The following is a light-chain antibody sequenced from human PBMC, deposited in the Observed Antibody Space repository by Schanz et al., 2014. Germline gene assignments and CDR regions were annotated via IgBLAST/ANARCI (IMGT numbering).Light chain of an antibody. CDR1: SSDVGGYNY. J-gene: IGLJ3*02. V-gene: IGLV2-8*01. CDR2: DVT. CDR3: GSYAGNINWV. Sequence: QSALTQPASVSGSPGQWITISCTGTSSDVGGYNYVSWFQQHAGKAPKVMIYDVTKRPSGVPDRFSGSKSGNTASLTVSGLQVEDEADYYCGSYAGNINWVFGGGTKLTVL.